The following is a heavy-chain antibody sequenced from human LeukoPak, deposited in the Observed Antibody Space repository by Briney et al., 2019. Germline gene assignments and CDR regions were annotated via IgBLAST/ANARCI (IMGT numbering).Heavy chain of an antibody. CDR3: ATVAVAASGSRGEYYFDY. CDR1: GYTLTELS. CDR2: FDPEDGET. D-gene: IGHD6-19*01. Sequence: GASVTVSCEVSGYTLTELSMHWVRQAPGKGLEWMGGFDPEDGETIYAQKFQGRVTMTEDTSTDTAYMELSRLRSEDTAVYYCATVAVAASGSRGEYYFDYWGQGTLVTVSS. J-gene: IGHJ4*02. V-gene: IGHV1-24*01.